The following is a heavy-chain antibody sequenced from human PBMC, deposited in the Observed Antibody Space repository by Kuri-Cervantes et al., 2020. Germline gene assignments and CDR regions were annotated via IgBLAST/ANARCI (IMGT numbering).Heavy chain of an antibody. CDR2: IYHSGST. J-gene: IGHJ5*02. D-gene: IGHD2-15*01. Sequence: GSLRLSCTVSGGSISSGGYYWSWIRQHPGKGLEWIGYIYHSGSTNYNPSLKSRVTISVDTSKNQFSLKLSSVTAADTAVYYCARSGTQGYCSGGSCYASGWFDPWGQGTLVTVSS. V-gene: IGHV4-61*08. CDR1: GGSISSGGYY. CDR3: ARSGTQGYCSGGSCYASGWFDP.